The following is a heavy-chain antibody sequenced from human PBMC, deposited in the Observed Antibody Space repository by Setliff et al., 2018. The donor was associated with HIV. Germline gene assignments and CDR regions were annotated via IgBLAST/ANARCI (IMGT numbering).Heavy chain of an antibody. J-gene: IGHJ6*03. CDR3: ARGLAVSGKSYYSYSYMDV. D-gene: IGHD6-19*01. CDR2: MNPNSGNT. CDR1: GYTFTSYD. Sequence: ASVKVSCKASGYTFTSYDINWVRQATGQGLEWMGWMNPNSGNTGYAQKFQGRVTMTRNTSISTAYMELSSLRSDDTAVYYCARGLAVSGKSYYSYSYMDVWGKGTTVTVSS. V-gene: IGHV1-8*01.